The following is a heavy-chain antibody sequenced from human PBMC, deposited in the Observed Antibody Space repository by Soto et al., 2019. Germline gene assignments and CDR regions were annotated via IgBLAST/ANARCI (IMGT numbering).Heavy chain of an antibody. J-gene: IGHJ4*02. D-gene: IGHD3-10*01. V-gene: IGHV3-23*01. Sequence: EVQLLESGGGLVQPGGSLRLSCAASGFTFSSYAMSWVRQAPGKGLEWVSAISGSGGSTYYADSVKGRFTISRDNSKNALYLQMNSLRAEDTAVYYCAKDMVRGVIPTILDYWGQGTLVTVSS. CDR3: AKDMVRGVIPTILDY. CDR2: ISGSGGST. CDR1: GFTFSSYA.